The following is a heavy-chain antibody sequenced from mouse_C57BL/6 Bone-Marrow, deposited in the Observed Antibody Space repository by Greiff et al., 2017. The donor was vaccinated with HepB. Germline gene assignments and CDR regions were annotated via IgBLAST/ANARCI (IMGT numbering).Heavy chain of an antibody. Sequence: VQLKESGPGLVKPSQSLSLSCSVTGYSITSGYFWYWIRQLPGNKLEWVGYISYDGSNNYNPSFKNRITITRDTSKNQLYLKLNSVTTEDTATYYCATRYGNFHWYFDVWGTGTTVTVSS. CDR2: ISYDGSN. V-gene: IGHV3-6*01. J-gene: IGHJ1*03. D-gene: IGHD2-1*01. CDR3: ATRYGNFHWYFDV. CDR1: GYSITSGYF.